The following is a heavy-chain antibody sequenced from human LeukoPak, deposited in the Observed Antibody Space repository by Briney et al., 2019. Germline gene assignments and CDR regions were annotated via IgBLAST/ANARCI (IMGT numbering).Heavy chain of an antibody. Sequence: SVKVSCKASGGAFSSYAISWVRQAPGQGLEWMGGIIPIFGTANYAQKFQGRVTITADESTSTAYMELSSLRSEDTAVYYCARAVIVATIPDYFDYWGQGTLVTVSS. CDR3: ARAVIVATIPDYFDY. D-gene: IGHD5-12*01. J-gene: IGHJ4*02. CDR2: IIPIFGTA. CDR1: GGAFSSYA. V-gene: IGHV1-69*13.